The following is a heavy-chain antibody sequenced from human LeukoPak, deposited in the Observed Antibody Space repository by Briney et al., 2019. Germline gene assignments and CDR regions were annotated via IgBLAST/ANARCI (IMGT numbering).Heavy chain of an antibody. Sequence: ASVKVSCKASGYRFTGFDINWVRQAPGQGLEWMGWVNPRSGNTGYAQKFQGRVTLTRNTAINTAYMELSGLTSEDTAVYYCAKERDDLPTEKYGLDVWGQGTTVTVSS. J-gene: IGHJ6*02. CDR1: GYRFTGFD. CDR2: VNPRSGNT. V-gene: IGHV1-8*02. D-gene: IGHD1-1*01. CDR3: AKERDDLPTEKYGLDV.